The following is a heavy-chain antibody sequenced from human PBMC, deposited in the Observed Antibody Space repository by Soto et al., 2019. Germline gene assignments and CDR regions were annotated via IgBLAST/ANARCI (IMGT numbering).Heavy chain of an antibody. CDR3: ARTPDPGYSSSWFNFDY. D-gene: IGHD6-13*01. J-gene: IGHJ4*02. CDR2: IYWDDDK. V-gene: IGHV2-5*02. CDR1: GFSLSTSGVG. Sequence: QITLKESGPTLVKPTQTLTLTCTFSGFSLSTSGVGVGWIRQPPGKALEWLALIYWDDDKRYSPSLKSRLTITKDTSKNQVVLTMTNMDPVDTATYYCARTPDPGYSSSWFNFDYWGQGTLVTVST.